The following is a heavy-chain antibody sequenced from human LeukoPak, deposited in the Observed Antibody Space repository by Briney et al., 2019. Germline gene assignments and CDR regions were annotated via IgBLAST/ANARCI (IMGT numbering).Heavy chain of an antibody. Sequence: PGGSLRLSCAASGFTFSSYGMHWVRQAPGKGLEWVAFIRYDGSNKHYADSVKGRFTISRDNSKNTLYLQMNSLRAEDTAVYYCAKPIPAAIFGVVSEFDYWGQGTLVTVSS. CDR2: IRYDGSNK. CDR1: GFTFSSYG. J-gene: IGHJ4*02. D-gene: IGHD3-3*01. CDR3: AKPIPAAIFGVVSEFDY. V-gene: IGHV3-30*02.